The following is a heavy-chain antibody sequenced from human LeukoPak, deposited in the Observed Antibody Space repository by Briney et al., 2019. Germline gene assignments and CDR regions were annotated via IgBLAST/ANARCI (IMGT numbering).Heavy chain of an antibody. CDR1: GGSFSGYY. J-gene: IGHJ4*02. V-gene: IGHV4-34*01. CDR2: INHSGST. D-gene: IGHD3-22*01. CDR3: ARESPDSSTYYYDSSGSGFDY. Sequence: SETLSLTCAVYGGSFSGYYWSWIRQPPGKGLEWIGEINHSGSTNYNPSLKSRVTISVDTSKNQFSLQLNSVTPEDTAVYYCARESPDSSTYYYDSSGSGFDYWGQGTLVTVSS.